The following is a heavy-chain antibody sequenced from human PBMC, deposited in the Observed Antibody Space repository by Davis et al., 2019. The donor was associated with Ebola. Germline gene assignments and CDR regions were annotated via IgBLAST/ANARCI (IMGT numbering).Heavy chain of an antibody. V-gene: IGHV1-3*01. CDR3: GRDRGGDYSFDY. CDR1: GYTFTSYA. CDR2: INAGNGNT. J-gene: IGHJ4*02. Sequence: AASVKVSCKASGYTFTSYAMHWVRQAPGQRLEWMGWINAGNGNTKYSQKFQGRVTITRETSASTAYMELSSLRSEDTSVYYCGRDRGGDYSFDYWGQGTLVTVSS. D-gene: IGHD3-10*01.